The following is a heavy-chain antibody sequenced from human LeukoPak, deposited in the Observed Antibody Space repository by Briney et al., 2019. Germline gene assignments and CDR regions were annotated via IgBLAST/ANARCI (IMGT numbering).Heavy chain of an antibody. CDR3: ARANYYYDSSGYYYNYYFDS. CDR2: IYRSGTT. J-gene: IGHJ4*02. Sequence: SQTLSLTCGVSGDSSSSGSFAWSWIRQPPGKGLEWIGYIYRSGTTHYTPSLKSRVTISADRSKNQFSLRLSSMTAADTAVYYCARANYYYDSSGYYYNYYFDSWGQGALVTVSS. CDR1: GDSSSSGSFA. V-gene: IGHV4-30-2*01. D-gene: IGHD3-22*01.